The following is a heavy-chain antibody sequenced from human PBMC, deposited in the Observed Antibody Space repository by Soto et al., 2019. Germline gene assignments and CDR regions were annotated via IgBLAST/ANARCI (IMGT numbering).Heavy chain of an antibody. Sequence: QVQLVQSGAEVKKPGSSVKVSCKASGGTFSSYAISWVRQAPGQGLEWMGGIIPIFGTANYAQKFQGRVTITADESTSTAYMELSSLRSEDTAVYYCARVHGDGYKLTGDLVSYYYYGMDVWGQGTTVTVSS. D-gene: IGHD7-27*01. CDR3: ARVHGDGYKLTGDLVSYYYYGMDV. V-gene: IGHV1-69*01. CDR2: IIPIFGTA. J-gene: IGHJ6*02. CDR1: GGTFSSYA.